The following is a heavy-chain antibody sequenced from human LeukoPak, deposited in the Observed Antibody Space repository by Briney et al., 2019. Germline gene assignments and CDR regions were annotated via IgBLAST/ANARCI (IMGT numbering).Heavy chain of an antibody. CDR1: GGSISSYY. CDR2: IYYSGST. Sequence: PSETLSLTCTVSGGSISSYYWSWIRQPPGKGLEWIGHIYYSGSTNYNPSLKSRVTISVDTSKNQFSLKLSSVTAADTAVYYCARVGVDYSGNIIKYYFDYWGQGTLVTVSS. J-gene: IGHJ4*02. D-gene: IGHD4-23*01. CDR3: ARVGVDYSGNIIKYYFDY. V-gene: IGHV4-59*01.